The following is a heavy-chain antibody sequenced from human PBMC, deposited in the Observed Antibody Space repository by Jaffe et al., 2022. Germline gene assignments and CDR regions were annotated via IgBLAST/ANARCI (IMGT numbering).Heavy chain of an antibody. J-gene: IGHJ3*02. CDR3: AVLDLRYFDSNAFDI. CDR2: INPSGGST. Sequence: QVQLVQSGAEVKKPGASVKVSCKASGYTFTSYYMHWVRQAPGQGLEWMGIINPSGGSTSYAQKFQGRVTMTRDTSTSTVYMELSSLRSEDTAVYYCAVLDLRYFDSNAFDIWGQGTMVTVSS. CDR1: GYTFTSYY. D-gene: IGHD3-9*01. V-gene: IGHV1-46*01.